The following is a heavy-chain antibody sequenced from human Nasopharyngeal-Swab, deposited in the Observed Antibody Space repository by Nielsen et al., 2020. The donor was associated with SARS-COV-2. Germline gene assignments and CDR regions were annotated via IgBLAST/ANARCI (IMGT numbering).Heavy chain of an antibody. D-gene: IGHD6-13*01. V-gene: IGHV3-23*01. CDR2: ITGNGDTT. CDR3: ARPLSRDSTWTTEANWFDP. J-gene: IGHJ5*02. Sequence: GESLKISCAASGFTFSSYSMSWLRQAPGKGLEWVSTITGNGDTTSYADSVKGRFTISRDNSENTVYPQMNSLRAEDTALYHCARPLSRDSTWTTEANWFDPWGQGTLVTVSS. CDR1: GFTFSSYS.